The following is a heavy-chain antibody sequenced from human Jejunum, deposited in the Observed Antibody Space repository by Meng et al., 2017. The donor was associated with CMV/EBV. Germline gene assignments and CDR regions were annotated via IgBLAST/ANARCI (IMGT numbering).Heavy chain of an antibody. D-gene: IGHD2-15*01. CDR2: VEDSGST. CDR1: WASGRLPNSC. Sequence: GSWASGRLPNSCWSWMRQTPGKGLEWIGFVEDSGSTRYTPSLESRVTISVDTSKNQFSLRVRSVTAEDTAIYYCARGGWGNWNFEHWGQGTLVTVSS. V-gene: IGHV4-61*01. CDR3: ARGGWGNWNFEH. J-gene: IGHJ4*02.